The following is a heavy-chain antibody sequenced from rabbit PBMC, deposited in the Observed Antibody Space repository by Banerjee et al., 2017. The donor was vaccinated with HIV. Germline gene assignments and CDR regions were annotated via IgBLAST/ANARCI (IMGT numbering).Heavy chain of an antibody. V-gene: IGHV1S21*01. J-gene: IGHJ3*01. CDR1: GFDFSVYG. CDR3: ARDKELDIWGYELDL. D-gene: IGHD3-1*01. CDR2: IEPIFGRT. Sequence: EQLVESGGGLVQPGGSLKLSCKASGFDFSVYGLSWVRQAPGKGLEWIGYIEPIFGRTYYASWVNGRFSISKTSSTVDLKMTSLTVADTATYFCARDKELDIWGYELDLWGQGTLVTVS.